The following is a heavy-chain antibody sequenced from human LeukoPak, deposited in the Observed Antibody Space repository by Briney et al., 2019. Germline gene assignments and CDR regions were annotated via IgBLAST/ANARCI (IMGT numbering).Heavy chain of an antibody. D-gene: IGHD3-10*01. CDR2: IYYSGST. CDR3: ARDLGSGSGSPGMDV. Sequence: SETLSLTCTVSGGSISSYYWSWIRQPPGKGLEWIGYIYYSGSTYYNPSLKSRVTISVDTSKNQFSLKLSSVTAADTAVYYCARDLGSGSGSPGMDVWGQGTTVTVSS. V-gene: IGHV4-59*12. CDR1: GGSISSYY. J-gene: IGHJ6*02.